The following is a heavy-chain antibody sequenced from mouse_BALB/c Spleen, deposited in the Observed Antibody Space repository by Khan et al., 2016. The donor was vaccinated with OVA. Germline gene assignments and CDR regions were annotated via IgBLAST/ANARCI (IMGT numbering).Heavy chain of an antibody. V-gene: IGHV1-84*02. D-gene: IGHD2-4*01. Sequence: QVQLQQSGPELVKPGASVKISCKASGYTFTDYYINWVKQKPGQGLEWIGWIYPGSGNTKYNEKFEDKATLTVETSSSTAYMRFSSLTSEDTAVYFCARGGLRRGAMNYWGQGTSFTGSS. CDR1: GYTFTDYY. J-gene: IGHJ4*01. CDR3: ARGGLRRGAMNY. CDR2: IYPGSGNT.